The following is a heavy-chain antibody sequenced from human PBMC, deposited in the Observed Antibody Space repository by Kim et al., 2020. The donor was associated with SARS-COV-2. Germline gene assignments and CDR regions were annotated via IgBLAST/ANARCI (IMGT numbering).Heavy chain of an antibody. CDR2: INPSGGSK. D-gene: IGHD6-19*01. Sequence: ASVKVSCKASGYTFTSYYMHWVRQAPGQGLEWMGIINPSGGSKSYAQKFQGTVTMTRDTSTSTVYMELSSLRSEDTPVYYCARGEQWLAFDYWGQGTLVTVSS. J-gene: IGHJ4*02. V-gene: IGHV1-46*01. CDR1: GYTFTSYY. CDR3: ARGEQWLAFDY.